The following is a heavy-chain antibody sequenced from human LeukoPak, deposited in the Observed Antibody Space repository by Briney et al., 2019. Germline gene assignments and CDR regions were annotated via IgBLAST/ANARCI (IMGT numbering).Heavy chain of an antibody. D-gene: IGHD5-12*01. Sequence: TGGSLRLSCAASGFTFSSYAMSWVRQAPGKGLEWVANIKQDGSEKYYVDSVKGRFTISRDNAKNSLYLQMNSLRAEDTAVYYCARVWWLRSPSDYWGQGTLVTVSS. J-gene: IGHJ4*02. CDR1: GFTFSSYA. CDR2: IKQDGSEK. V-gene: IGHV3-7*01. CDR3: ARVWWLRSPSDY.